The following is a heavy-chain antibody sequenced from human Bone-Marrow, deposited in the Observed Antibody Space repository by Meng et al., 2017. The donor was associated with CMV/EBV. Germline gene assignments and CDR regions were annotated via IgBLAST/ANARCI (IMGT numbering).Heavy chain of an antibody. Sequence: GESLKISCAASGFTFSSYGMHWVRQAPGKGLEWVAFIRYDGSNKYYADSVKGRFTISRDNSKNTLYLQMNSLRAEDTAVYYCAKELVTIFGHDDAFDIWGQGTMVTVSS. J-gene: IGHJ3*02. CDR3: AKELVTIFGHDDAFDI. CDR2: IRYDGSNK. D-gene: IGHD3-3*01. CDR1: GFTFSSYG. V-gene: IGHV3-30*02.